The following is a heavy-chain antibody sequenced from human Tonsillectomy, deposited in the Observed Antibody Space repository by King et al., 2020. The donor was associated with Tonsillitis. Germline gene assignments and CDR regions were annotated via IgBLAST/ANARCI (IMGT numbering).Heavy chain of an antibody. CDR3: ARYQGYDILTGYKD. J-gene: IGHJ4*02. CDR1: GFTFSSYW. V-gene: IGHV3-7*03. D-gene: IGHD3-9*01. Sequence: VQLVESGGGLVQPGGSLRLSCAASGFTFSSYWMSWVRQAPGKGLEWVANIKQDGSEKYYVDSVKGRFTISRDNAKNSLYLQMKSLRAEDTAVYYCARYQGYDILTGYKDWGQGTLVTVSS. CDR2: IKQDGSEK.